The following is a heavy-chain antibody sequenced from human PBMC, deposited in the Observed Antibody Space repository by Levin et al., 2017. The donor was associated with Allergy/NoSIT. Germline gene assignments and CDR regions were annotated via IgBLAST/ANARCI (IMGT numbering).Heavy chain of an antibody. Sequence: SCAASGFTFSSYWMSWVRQAPGKGLEWVANIKQDGSEKYYVDSVKGRFTISRDNAKNSLYLQMNSLRAEDTAVYYCARDEGGETRTPIQLWLLAGRTNWFDPWGQGTLVTVSS. D-gene: IGHD5-18*01. CDR1: GFTFSSYW. J-gene: IGHJ5*02. CDR2: IKQDGSEK. V-gene: IGHV3-7*01. CDR3: ARDEGGETRTPIQLWLLAGRTNWFDP.